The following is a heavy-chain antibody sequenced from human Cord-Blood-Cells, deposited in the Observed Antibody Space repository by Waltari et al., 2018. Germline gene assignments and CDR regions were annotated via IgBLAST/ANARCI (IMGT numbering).Heavy chain of an antibody. V-gene: IGHV4-38-2*01. CDR3: ARYYYDSSGFDY. J-gene: IGHJ4*02. CDR2: IYHSGST. Sequence: QVQLQESGPGLVKPSETLSLTCAVSGYSISSGYYWGWIRQPPGTGLEWIGSIYHSGSTYYNPSLKSRVTISVDTSKNQCSLKLSSVTAADTAVYYCARYYYDSSGFDYWGQGTLVTVSS. D-gene: IGHD3-22*01. CDR1: GYSISSGYY.